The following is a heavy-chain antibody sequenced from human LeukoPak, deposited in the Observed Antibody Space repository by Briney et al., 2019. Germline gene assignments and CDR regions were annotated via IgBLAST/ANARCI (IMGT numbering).Heavy chain of an antibody. V-gene: IGHV1-2*02. CDR3: AIPYDSSGYYYALDY. D-gene: IGHD3-22*01. CDR2: INPNSGGT. J-gene: IGHJ4*02. CDR1: GYTFTGYY. Sequence: ASVKVSCKASGYTFTGYYMHWVRQAPGQGLGWMGWINPNSGGTNYAQKFQGRVTMTRDTSISTAYMELSRLRSDDTAVYYCAIPYDSSGYYYALDYWGQGTLVTVSS.